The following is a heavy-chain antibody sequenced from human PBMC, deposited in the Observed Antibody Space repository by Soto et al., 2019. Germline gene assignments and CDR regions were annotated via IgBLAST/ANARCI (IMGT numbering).Heavy chain of an antibody. CDR1: GDSVSSKRGA. Sequence: QTPSLTCDISGDSVSSKRGAWTRIRQSPSRGLEWLGRTYYRSKWYNEYGLSVKSRITINADTCKNQFSLQLNSVTPEDAAVYYCARWDHDYGYLDVWGLGTTVTVSS. V-gene: IGHV6-1*01. D-gene: IGHD4-17*01. CDR3: ARWDHDYGYLDV. CDR2: TYYRSKWYN. J-gene: IGHJ6*02.